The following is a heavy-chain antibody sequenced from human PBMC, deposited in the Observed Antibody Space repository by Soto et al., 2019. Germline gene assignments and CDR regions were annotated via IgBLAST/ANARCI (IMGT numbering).Heavy chain of an antibody. J-gene: IGHJ6*02. CDR3: ARLRRDGYGWNCYYYGMDV. Sequence: SETLSLTCAVYGGSFSGYYWSWIRQPPGKGLEWIGEINHSGSTNYNPSLKSRVTISVDTSKNQFSLKLSSVTAADTAVYYCARLRRDGYGWNCYYYGMDVWGQRTTVTVSS. CDR2: INHSGST. V-gene: IGHV4-34*01. CDR1: GGSFSGYY. D-gene: IGHD5-12*01.